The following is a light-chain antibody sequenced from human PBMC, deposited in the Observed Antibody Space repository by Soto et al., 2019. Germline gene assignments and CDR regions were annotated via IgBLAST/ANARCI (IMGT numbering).Light chain of an antibody. J-gene: IGKJ1*01. CDR2: AAS. CDR3: QKYDSAPWT. Sequence: DIQMTQSPSSLSASVGDRVTITCRASQGISNYLAWYQQKSGKVPKLLIYAASTLQSRVPSRFSGSGSGTDFTLSISSLQPEDVAIYYCQKYDSAPWTFGQGTKVEIK. V-gene: IGKV1-27*01. CDR1: QGISNY.